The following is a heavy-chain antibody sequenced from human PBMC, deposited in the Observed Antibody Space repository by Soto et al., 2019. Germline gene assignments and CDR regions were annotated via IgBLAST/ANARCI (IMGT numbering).Heavy chain of an antibody. CDR2: MNAKSGDT. V-gene: IGHV1-8*01. D-gene: IGHD3-16*01. Sequence: QAHLEQSGAEVKRPGASVKVSCKASGYTFSDFDINWLRQASGQGPEWMGWMNAKSGDTFFAQRFQGNVNMTWDTSLSTAYMEVGSLTSDDTAMYYCARGNPFNYAGFDVWGQGTTVAVSS. CDR3: ARGNPFNYAGFDV. J-gene: IGHJ6*02. CDR1: GYTFSDFD.